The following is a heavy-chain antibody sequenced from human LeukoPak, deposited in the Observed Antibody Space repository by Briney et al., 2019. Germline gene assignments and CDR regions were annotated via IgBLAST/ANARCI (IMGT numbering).Heavy chain of an antibody. Sequence: SETLSLTCTVSGYSISSGYYWGWIRQPPGKGLEWIGSIYHSGSTNYNPSLKSRVTISVDTSKNQFSLKLSSVTAADTAVYYCARGRGGYCSSTSCPTPLDYWGQGTLVTVSS. CDR1: GYSISSGYY. CDR2: IYHSGST. CDR3: ARGRGGYCSSTSCPTPLDY. V-gene: IGHV4-38-2*02. J-gene: IGHJ4*02. D-gene: IGHD2-2*01.